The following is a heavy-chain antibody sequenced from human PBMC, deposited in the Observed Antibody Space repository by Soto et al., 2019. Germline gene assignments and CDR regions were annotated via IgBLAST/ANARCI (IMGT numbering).Heavy chain of an antibody. CDR2: IYPGDSDT. D-gene: IGHD3-10*01. CDR3: ARRGYYYGSGSYYNINYYYYGMDV. V-gene: IGHV5-51*01. Sequence: GESLKISCKGSGYSFTSYWIGWVRQMPGKGLEWMGIIYPGDSDTRYSPSFQGQVTISADKSISTAYLQWSSLKASDTAMYYCARRGYYYGSGSYYNINYYYYGMDVWGQGTTVTVSS. CDR1: GYSFTSYW. J-gene: IGHJ6*02.